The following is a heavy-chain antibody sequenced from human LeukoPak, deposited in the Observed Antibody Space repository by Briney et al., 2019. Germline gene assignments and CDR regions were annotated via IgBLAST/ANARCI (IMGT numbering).Heavy chain of an antibody. Sequence: PSETLSLTCTVSGVSITSFFWTWIRQSPGKGLEWIGYISYTGSTNYNPSLKSRITMSIDTSKNQFSLNLSSVTTTDTAVYYCARDRSSGWYLDYWGQGTLVTVSS. V-gene: IGHV4-59*01. CDR3: ARDRSSGWYLDY. CDR2: ISYTGST. D-gene: IGHD6-19*01. CDR1: GVSITSFF. J-gene: IGHJ4*02.